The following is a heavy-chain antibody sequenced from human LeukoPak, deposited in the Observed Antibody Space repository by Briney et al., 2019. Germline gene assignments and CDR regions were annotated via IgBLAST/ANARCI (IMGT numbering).Heavy chain of an antibody. V-gene: IGHV3-30*02. Sequence: GGSLRLSCAVSGFTFSSYGMHWVRQAPGKGLEWVAFIRYDGSNKYYADSVKGRFTISRDNSKNTLYLQMNSLRAEDTAVYYCAKGDGVAGSFDYWGQGTLVTVSS. J-gene: IGHJ4*02. CDR2: IRYDGSNK. CDR1: GFTFSSYG. D-gene: IGHD6-19*01. CDR3: AKGDGVAGSFDY.